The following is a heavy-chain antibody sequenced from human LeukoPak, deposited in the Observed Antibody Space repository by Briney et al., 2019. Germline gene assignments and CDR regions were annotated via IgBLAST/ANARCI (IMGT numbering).Heavy chain of an antibody. J-gene: IGHJ4*02. V-gene: IGHV3-21*01. Sequence: GGSLRLSCAASGFTFSSYSMNWVRQAPGKGLEWVSSISSSSSYIYYADSVEGRFTISRDNAKNSLYLQMNSLRAEDTAVYYCARAAAGYGDYWGQGTLVTVSS. CDR2: ISSSSSYI. CDR1: GFTFSSYS. CDR3: ARAAAGYGDY. D-gene: IGHD6-13*01.